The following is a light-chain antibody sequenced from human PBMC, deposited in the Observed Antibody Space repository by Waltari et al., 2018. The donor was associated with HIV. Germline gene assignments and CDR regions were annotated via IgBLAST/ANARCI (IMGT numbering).Light chain of an antibody. CDR3: QVWHYSVV. Sequence: SYELTQPLSVSVALGQTARLSCGGSNIGTKDVHWYQQKPGQAPSLVIFNDKNRPTWVAERLSGSKSRNTATLTISGVQAGDAAVYYCQVWHYSVVFGGGTNLTVL. V-gene: IGLV3-9*01. CDR2: NDK. CDR1: NIGTKD. J-gene: IGLJ2*01.